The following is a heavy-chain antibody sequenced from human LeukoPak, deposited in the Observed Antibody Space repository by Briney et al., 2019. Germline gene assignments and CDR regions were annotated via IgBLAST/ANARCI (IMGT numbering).Heavy chain of an antibody. V-gene: IGHV1-46*01. CDR2: INPSGGST. CDR1: GYTFTSYY. Sequence: GASVKVSCKASGYTFTSYYMHWVRQAPGQGLEWMGIINPSGGSTSYAQKFQGRDTMTRDTSTSTVYMELSSLRSEDTAVYYCAREGEGYCSSTSCRVFDYWGQGTLVTVSS. J-gene: IGHJ4*02. CDR3: AREGEGYCSSTSCRVFDY. D-gene: IGHD2-2*01.